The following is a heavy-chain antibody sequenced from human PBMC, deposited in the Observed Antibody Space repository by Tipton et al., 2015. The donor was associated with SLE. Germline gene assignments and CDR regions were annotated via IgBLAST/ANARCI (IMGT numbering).Heavy chain of an antibody. Sequence: TLSLTCAVYGGSFSGYYWSWIRQPPGKGLEWIGEINHSGSTFYNPSLKSRVTISVDTSKNQFSLKLSSVTAADTAVYYCARVTDWGSGRYWGQGTLVTVSS. D-gene: IGHD6-19*01. CDR1: GGSFSGYY. J-gene: IGHJ4*02. V-gene: IGHV4-34*01. CDR3: ARVTDWGSGRY. CDR2: INHSGST.